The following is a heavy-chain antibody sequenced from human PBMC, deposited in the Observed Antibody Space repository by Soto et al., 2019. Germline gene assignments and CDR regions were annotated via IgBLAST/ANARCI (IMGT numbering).Heavy chain of an antibody. CDR1: GASISSTSSGDW. V-gene: IGHV4-4*02. D-gene: IGHD1-26*01. J-gene: IGHJ4*02. Sequence: QVQLQESGPGLVKPSGTLSLTCTVSGASISSTSSGDWWSWVRQPPGKGLEWIGEIHHSGSTNYNPSIKGGVTMSVDKSKNQFSLRLSSVTAADTAVYYCAKMVGATLVDYWGQGTLVTVSS. CDR3: AKMVGATLVDY. CDR2: IHHSGST.